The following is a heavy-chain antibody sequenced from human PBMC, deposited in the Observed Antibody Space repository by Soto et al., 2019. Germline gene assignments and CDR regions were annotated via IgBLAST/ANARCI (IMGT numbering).Heavy chain of an antibody. Sequence: PSEALSRSCTVSGGSISSCGYYWSWIRQHPGKGLEWIGYICYSGSTYYNPSLKSRVTISVDTSKNQFSLKLSSVTAADTAVYYCARGGTISDCTNGVCYPRYYYYMDVWGKGTTVTVSS. CDR1: GGSISSCGYY. D-gene: IGHD2-8*01. CDR2: ICYSGST. J-gene: IGHJ6*03. CDR3: ARGGTISDCTNGVCYPRYYYYMDV. V-gene: IGHV4-31*03.